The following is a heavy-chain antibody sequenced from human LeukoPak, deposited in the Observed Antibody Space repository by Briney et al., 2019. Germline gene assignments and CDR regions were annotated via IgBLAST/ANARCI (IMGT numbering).Heavy chain of an antibody. D-gene: IGHD6-6*01. Sequence: ASVKVSCKASGYTFTSYYMHWVRQAPGQGLEWMGIINPSGGSTSYAQKFQGRVTITADGSTSTAYMELSSLRSEDTAVYYCARVAPEYSSSSDDYWGQGTLVTVSS. J-gene: IGHJ4*02. V-gene: IGHV1-46*01. CDR3: ARVAPEYSSSSDDY. CDR2: INPSGGST. CDR1: GYTFTSYY.